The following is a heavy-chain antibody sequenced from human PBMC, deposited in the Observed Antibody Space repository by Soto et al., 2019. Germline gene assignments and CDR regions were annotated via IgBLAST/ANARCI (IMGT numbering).Heavy chain of an antibody. V-gene: IGHV1-3*01. J-gene: IGHJ4*02. CDR1: GYTFTSYA. CDR2: INVGNGNT. Sequence: ALVKVSCKASGYTFTSYAIHWVRQAPGQRLEWMGWINVGNGNTKYSQKFQGRVTITRDTSASTAYMELSSLRSEDTAVYYCARGLDGAVAGPNRGQGTLVTVSS. D-gene: IGHD6-19*01. CDR3: ARGLDGAVAGPN.